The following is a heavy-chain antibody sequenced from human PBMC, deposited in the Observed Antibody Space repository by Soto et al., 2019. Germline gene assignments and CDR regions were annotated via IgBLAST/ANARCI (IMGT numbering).Heavy chain of an antibody. CDR3: ATWHLREHAYDI. CDR2: VYDLDGT. D-gene: IGHD5-12*01. CDR1: TFTFSRYE. Sequence: GGSLRLSCAAPTFTFSRYENHWVRQAPGRGLEWVSGVYDLDGTYYADSVRGRFTTSIDSSRTTVYLQMRDLRPEDTALYFCATWHLREHAYDIWGQGTMVTVSS. J-gene: IGHJ3*02. V-gene: IGHV3-53*01.